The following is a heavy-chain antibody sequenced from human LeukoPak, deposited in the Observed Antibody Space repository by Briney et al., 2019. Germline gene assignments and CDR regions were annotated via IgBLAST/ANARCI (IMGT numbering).Heavy chain of an antibody. J-gene: IGHJ3*02. CDR2: INAGNGNT. CDR3: AKDEKGYYHDTSGYPDAFDI. Sequence: ASVKVSCKASGYDFTSYAMHWVRQAPGQRLEWMGWINAGNGNTKYSQKFQDRVTVTRDTSTSTAYMELSSLRPEDTAVYYCAKDEKGYYHDTSGYPDAFDIWGQGTMVTVSS. V-gene: IGHV1-3*01. D-gene: IGHD3-22*01. CDR1: GYDFTSYA.